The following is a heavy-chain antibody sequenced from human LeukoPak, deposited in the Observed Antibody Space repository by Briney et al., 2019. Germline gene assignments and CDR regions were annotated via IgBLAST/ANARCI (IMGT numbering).Heavy chain of an antibody. CDR2: IYDSRRT. D-gene: IGHD3-3*01. Sequence: PSETLSLTCTVSGGSISSSSYYWGWIRQPPGKGLEWIGSIYDSRRTYYNPSLKSRVTISVDTSKNQFSLKLSSVTAADTAVYYCARGYDDDLFDYWGQGTLVTVSS. CDR1: GGSISSSSYY. CDR3: ARGYDDDLFDY. V-gene: IGHV4-39*07. J-gene: IGHJ4*02.